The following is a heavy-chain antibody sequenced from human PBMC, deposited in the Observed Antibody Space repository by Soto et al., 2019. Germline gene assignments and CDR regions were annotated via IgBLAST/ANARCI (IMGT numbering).Heavy chain of an antibody. V-gene: IGHV4-38-2*01. CDR2: IFYDAST. D-gene: IGHD7-27*01. J-gene: IGHJ5*02. Sequence: TLSLTCDVSGEYISNGYFCAWIRQPPGKGLEWIGSIFYDASTYDNPSLKSRVTMSVDTSTNQFSLRLKSVTAADTAVYYCARLFGANWRFDPWGQGSLVTVSS. CDR3: ARLFGANWRFDP. CDR1: GEYISNGYF.